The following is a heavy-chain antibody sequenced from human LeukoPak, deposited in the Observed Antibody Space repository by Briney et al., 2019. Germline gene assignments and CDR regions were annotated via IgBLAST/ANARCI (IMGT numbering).Heavy chain of an antibody. CDR2: ISGSGGST. Sequence: GGSLRLSCAASGFTFSSYAMSWVRQAPGKGLEWVPAISGSGGSTYYADSVKGRFTISRDNSKNTLYLQMNSLRAEDTAVYYCAKDIVIATTYYFDYWGQGTLVTVSS. D-gene: IGHD2-21*01. V-gene: IGHV3-23*01. J-gene: IGHJ4*02. CDR3: AKDIVIATTYYFDY. CDR1: GFTFSSYA.